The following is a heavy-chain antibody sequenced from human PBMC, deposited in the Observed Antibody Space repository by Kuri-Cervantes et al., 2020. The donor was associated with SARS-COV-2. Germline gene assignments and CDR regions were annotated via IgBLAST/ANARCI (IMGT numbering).Heavy chain of an antibody. V-gene: IGHV3-23*01. Sequence: LSLTCAASGFTFSSYAMSWARQAPGKGLEWVSAISGSGGRTCYADSVKGRFTISKESGENSLYLHMNSLRGDDTAVYYCARVAGEGPIYYYYMDVWGKGTTVTVSS. D-gene: IGHD2-21*01. CDR2: ISGSGGRT. CDR1: GFTFSSYA. J-gene: IGHJ6*03. CDR3: ARVAGEGPIYYYYMDV.